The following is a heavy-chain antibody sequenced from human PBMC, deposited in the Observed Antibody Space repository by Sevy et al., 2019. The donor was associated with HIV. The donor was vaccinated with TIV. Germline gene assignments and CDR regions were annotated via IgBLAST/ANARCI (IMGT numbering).Heavy chain of an antibody. V-gene: IGHV1-58*02. D-gene: IGHD4-4*01. J-gene: IGHJ3*02. CDR2: MVVGSGNT. Sequence: ASVKVSCKASGFTFTSSAMLWVRQARGQRLEWIGWMVVGSGNTNYAQKLQERVTITRDMSTSTAYMELSSVRSEDTAGYYCAAESPTVTDAFDIWGQGTMVTVSS. CDR3: AAESPTVTDAFDI. CDR1: GFTFTSSA.